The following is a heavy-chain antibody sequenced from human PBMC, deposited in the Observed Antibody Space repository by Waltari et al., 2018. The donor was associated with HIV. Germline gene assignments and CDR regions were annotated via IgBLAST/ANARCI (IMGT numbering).Heavy chain of an antibody. CDR1: GGSISSYY. D-gene: IGHD2-8*01. V-gene: IGHV4-4*07. CDR3: ARDSYCTNGVCSYYYGMDV. Sequence: QVQLQESGPGLVKPSETLSLTCTVSGGSISSYYWSWIRQPAGKGLEWIGRIYTSGSTNSTPSLKSRVTMSVDTSKNQFSLKLSSVTAADTAVYYCARDSYCTNGVCSYYYGMDVWGQGTTVTVSS. CDR2: IYTSGST. J-gene: IGHJ6*02.